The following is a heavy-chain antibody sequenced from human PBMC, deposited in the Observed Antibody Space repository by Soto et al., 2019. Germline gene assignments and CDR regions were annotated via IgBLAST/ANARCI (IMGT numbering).Heavy chain of an antibody. D-gene: IGHD3-22*01. CDR2: IIPIVETP. CDR1: GGTFNSYD. V-gene: IGHV1-69*01. Sequence: QVQLVQSGAEVKKPGSSMKVSCKASGGTFNSYDINWVRQAPGQGLEWMGGIIPIVETPKYAQKFQCRVTITADEATNTVYMELSSLRSEDTAMYYCARLSRPNYYDTSGFFKDKGFDPWGQGNLVTVSS. CDR3: ARLSRPNYYDTSGFFKDKGFDP. J-gene: IGHJ5*02.